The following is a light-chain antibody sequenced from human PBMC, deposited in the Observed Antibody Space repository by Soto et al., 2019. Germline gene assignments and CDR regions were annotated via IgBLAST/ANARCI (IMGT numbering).Light chain of an antibody. V-gene: IGKV3-20*01. CDR2: GAS. J-gene: IGKJ2*01. CDR3: HQDGSSPLYT. CDR1: QSVSSSY. Sequence: EIVLTQSPGTLSLSPGERATLSCRASQSVSSSYLAWYQQKPGQAPRLLIYGASSRANGIPDRFSGSGSGTDFTLTISRLEPEDFAVYYCHQDGSSPLYTFGQGTNLEIK.